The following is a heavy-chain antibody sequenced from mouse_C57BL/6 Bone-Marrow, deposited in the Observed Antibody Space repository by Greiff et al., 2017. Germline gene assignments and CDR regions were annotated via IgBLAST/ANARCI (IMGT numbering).Heavy chain of an antibody. CDR3: ARWKGAWFAY. CDR2: INPSSGYT. CDR1: GYTFTSYT. Sequence: QVQLQQSGAELARPGASVKMSCKASGYTFTSYTMQWVKQRPGQGLEWIGYINPSSGYTKYNQKFKDKATLTADKSSSTAYMHLSSLTSEDSAVYYCARWKGAWFAYGGQGTLVTVTA. J-gene: IGHJ3*01. V-gene: IGHV1-4*01.